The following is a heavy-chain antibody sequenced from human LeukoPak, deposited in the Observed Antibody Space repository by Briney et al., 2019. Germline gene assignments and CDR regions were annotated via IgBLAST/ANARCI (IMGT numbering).Heavy chain of an antibody. V-gene: IGHV1-69*06. D-gene: IGHD4-17*01. CDR3: ARGLNYGDSLYHGVGNWFDP. Sequence: GASVKVSCKASGGTFSSYAISWMRQAPGQGLEWMGGIIPIFGTANYAQKFQGRVTITADKSTSTAYMELSSLRSEDTAVYYCARGLNYGDSLYHGVGNWFDPWGQGTLVTVSS. J-gene: IGHJ5*02. CDR1: GGTFSSYA. CDR2: IIPIFGTA.